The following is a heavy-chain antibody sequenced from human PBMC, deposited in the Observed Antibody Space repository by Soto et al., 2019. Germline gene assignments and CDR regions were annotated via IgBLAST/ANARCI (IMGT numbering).Heavy chain of an antibody. CDR3: ARDGNYDFWSGYYTGGYYYYYGMDV. V-gene: IGHV3-21*01. CDR1: GFTFSSYS. Sequence: GGSLRLSXAASGFTFSSYSMNWVRHAPGKGLEWVSSISSSSSYIYYADSVKGRFTISRDNAKNSLYLQMNSLRAEDTAVYYCARDGNYDFWSGYYTGGYYYYYGMDVWGQGTTVTVSS. D-gene: IGHD3-3*01. CDR2: ISSSSSYI. J-gene: IGHJ6*02.